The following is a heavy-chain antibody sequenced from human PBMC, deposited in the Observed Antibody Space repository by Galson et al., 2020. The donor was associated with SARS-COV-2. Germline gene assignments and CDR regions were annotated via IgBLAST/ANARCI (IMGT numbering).Heavy chain of an antibody. D-gene: IGHD1-1*01. J-gene: IGHJ4*02. Sequence: GESLKISCAASGFTFSSYGMHWVRQAPGKGLEWVAVISYDGSNKYYADSVKGRFTISRDNSKNTLYLQMNSLRAEDTAVYYCAKDQMESTSYCTIWGQGTLVTVSS. CDR2: ISYDGSNK. CDR1: GFTFSSYG. CDR3: AKDQMESTSYCTI. V-gene: IGHV3-30*18.